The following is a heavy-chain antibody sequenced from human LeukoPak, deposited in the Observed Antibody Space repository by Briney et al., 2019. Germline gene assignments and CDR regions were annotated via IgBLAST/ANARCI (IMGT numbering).Heavy chain of an antibody. Sequence: SETLSLTCTVSGGSISSSSYYWGRIRHPPGKGLEWIGSIYYSGSTYYNPSLKSRVTISVDTSKNQFSLKLSSVTAADTAVYYCARRYGSGSSGTFDYWGQGTLVTVSS. D-gene: IGHD3-10*01. V-gene: IGHV4-39*01. J-gene: IGHJ4*02. CDR3: ARRYGSGSSGTFDY. CDR2: IYYSGST. CDR1: GGSISSSSYY.